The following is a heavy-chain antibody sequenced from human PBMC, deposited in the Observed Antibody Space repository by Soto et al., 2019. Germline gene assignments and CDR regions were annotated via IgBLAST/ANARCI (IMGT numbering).Heavy chain of an antibody. CDR2: ISPDGSGA. V-gene: IGHV3-74*03. CDR1: GFTHNSYW. Sequence: EVQLVESGGGLVQPGGSLRLSCAASGFTHNSYWMHWVRQAPGMGLVWVSRISPDGSGATYADSVKGRFTISRDDAKNTLYLQMNSLRVEDMAVYYCARGAVAGQVVALFDPWGQGTLVTVSS. D-gene: IGHD6-19*01. CDR3: ARGAVAGQVVALFDP. J-gene: IGHJ5*02.